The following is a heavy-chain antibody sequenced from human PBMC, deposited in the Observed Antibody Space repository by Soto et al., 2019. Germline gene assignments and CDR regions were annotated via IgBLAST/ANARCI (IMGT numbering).Heavy chain of an antibody. V-gene: IGHV4-39*07. J-gene: IGHJ4*02. CDR3: AKDRPRRTSGYLFDY. CDR2: IYYSGST. D-gene: IGHD5-18*01. CDR1: GGSISSSSYY. Sequence: SETLSLTCPVSGGSISSSSYYWGWIRQPPGKGLEWIGSIYYSGSTYYNPSLKSRVTISVDTSKNQFSLKLSSVTAEDTALYYCAKDRPRRTSGYLFDYWGQGTLVTGLL.